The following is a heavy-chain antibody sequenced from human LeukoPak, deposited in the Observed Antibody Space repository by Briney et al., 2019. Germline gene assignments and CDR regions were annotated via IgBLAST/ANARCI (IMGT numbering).Heavy chain of an antibody. CDR1: GFTVSSNY. Sequence: GGSLRLSRVASGFTVSSNYMSWVRPAPGKGLEWVSVIYSGGSTYYADSVKGRFTISRDDSKNTLYLQMNSLRAEDTAVYYCASRHYDESSGCPDAFDIWGEGTMVTVSS. J-gene: IGHJ3*02. CDR3: ASRHYDESSGCPDAFDI. D-gene: IGHD3-22*01. CDR2: IYSGGST. V-gene: IGHV3-53*01.